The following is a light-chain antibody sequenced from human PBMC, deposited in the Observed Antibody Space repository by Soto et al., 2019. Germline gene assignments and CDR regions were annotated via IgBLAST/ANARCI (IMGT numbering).Light chain of an antibody. V-gene: IGKV3-20*01. CDR2: DVS. CDR1: QSVSSSL. CDR3: QQYGSSPLT. Sequence: EIVLTQSPGTLSLSPGEGATLSCRASQSVSSSLLAWFQQKPGQAPRLLIHDVSSRATGIPDRFSGSGSGTDFTLIISRLEPEDFAVYYCQQYGSSPLTFGQGTKLEIK. J-gene: IGKJ2*01.